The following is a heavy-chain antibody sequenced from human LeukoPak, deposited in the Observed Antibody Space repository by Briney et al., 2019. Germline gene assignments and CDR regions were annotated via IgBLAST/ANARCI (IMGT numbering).Heavy chain of an antibody. CDR3: ARHIPWICGGDCYLADVPKGGGYYFDY. D-gene: IGHD2-21*01. J-gene: IGHJ4*02. CDR2: IYYSGST. Sequence: PSETLSLTCTVSGDSLSSYYWSWIRQPPGKGLEWIGYIYYSGSTYYNPSLKSRVTISVDTSKNQFSLKLSSVTAADTAVYYCARHIPWICGGDCYLADVPKGGGYYFDYWGQGTLVTVSS. V-gene: IGHV4-59*08. CDR1: GDSLSSYY.